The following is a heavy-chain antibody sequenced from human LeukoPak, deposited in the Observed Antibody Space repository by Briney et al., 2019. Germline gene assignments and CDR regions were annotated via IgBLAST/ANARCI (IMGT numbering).Heavy chain of an antibody. J-gene: IGHJ1*01. CDR3: ARDRYFQY. D-gene: IGHD2-2*01. CDR2: IKQDGTEK. Sequence: GGSLRLSCTAPGSSLSGAWMSWVRQAPGKGLEWVANIKQDGTEKHYVDSVKGRFTISRDNAKNSLHLQMNSLRDEDTAVYYCARDRYFQYWGQGNLVIVSS. CDR1: GSSLSGAW. V-gene: IGHV3-7*01.